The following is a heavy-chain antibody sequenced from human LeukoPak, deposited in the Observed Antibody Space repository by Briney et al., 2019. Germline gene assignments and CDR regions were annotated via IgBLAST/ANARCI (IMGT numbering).Heavy chain of an antibody. V-gene: IGHV3-23*01. CDR2: ISDTGGST. D-gene: IGHD4-11*01. J-gene: IGHJ4*02. CDR3: AKGRIQSYMAPEY. CDR1: AFTFGSFG. Sequence: GGSLRLSCAASAFTFGSFGMSWVRQAPGKGLEWASAISDTGGSTFYADSVKGRFTISRNNSKNTLYLQMNSLRAEDTAIYYCAKGRIQSYMAPEYWGQGTLVTVSS.